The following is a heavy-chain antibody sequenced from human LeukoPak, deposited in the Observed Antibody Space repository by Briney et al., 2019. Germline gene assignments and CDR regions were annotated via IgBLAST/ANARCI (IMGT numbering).Heavy chain of an antibody. J-gene: IGHJ4*02. CDR3: TTDSGDYGDYVRK. V-gene: IGHV3-15*01. CDR2: IKSKTAGWTT. CDR1: GFTFNNAW. Sequence: PGGSLRLSCAASGFTFNNAWLSWIRQAPGKGLEWVGRIKSKTAGWTTDYPAPVKGRFTISRDDSEKTLYLQMNSLKTEDTAVYYCTTDSGDYGDYVRKWGQGTLVTVSS. D-gene: IGHD4-17*01.